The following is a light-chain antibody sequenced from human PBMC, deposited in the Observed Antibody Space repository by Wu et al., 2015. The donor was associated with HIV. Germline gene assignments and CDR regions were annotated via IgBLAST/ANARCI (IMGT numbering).Light chain of an antibody. J-gene: IGKJ3*01. V-gene: IGKV3-15*01. CDR1: QSISSN. CDR2: RAS. Sequence: EIVMTQSPAILSVSPGERATLFCRASQSISSNLAWYQQKPGQSPRLLIYRASIRATGVPTRFSGSGSGTDFTLTISNMQSEDFAVYFCQQYNNWPPITFGPGTKVGIK. CDR3: QQYNNWPPIT.